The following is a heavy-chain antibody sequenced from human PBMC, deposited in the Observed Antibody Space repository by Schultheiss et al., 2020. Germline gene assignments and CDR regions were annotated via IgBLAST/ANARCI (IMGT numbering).Heavy chain of an antibody. V-gene: IGHV5-51*01. Sequence: GGSLRLSCKGSGYSFTSYWIGWVRQMPGKGLEWMGLIYPCDSDTRYSPSFQGQVTISADKSISTAYLQWSSLKASDTAMYYCARATYYDFWSGSANWFDPWGQGTLVNVSS. CDR2: IYPCDSDT. CDR3: ARATYYDFWSGSANWFDP. J-gene: IGHJ5*02. D-gene: IGHD3-3*01. CDR1: GYSFTSYW.